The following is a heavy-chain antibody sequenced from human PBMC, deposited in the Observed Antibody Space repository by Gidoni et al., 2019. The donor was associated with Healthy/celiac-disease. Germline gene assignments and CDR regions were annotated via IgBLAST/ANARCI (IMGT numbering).Heavy chain of an antibody. CDR1: GFTFSNAW. D-gene: IGHD3-22*01. Sequence: EVQLVESGGGLVKPGGSLRLSCAASGFTFSNAWMSWVRQAPGKGLEWVGRIKSKTDGGTTDYAAPVKGRFTISRDDSKNTLYLQMNSLKTEDTAVYYCTTAGESYYDSSGYYWVFDYWGQGTLVTVSS. CDR3: TTAGESYYDSSGYYWVFDY. V-gene: IGHV3-15*01. CDR2: IKSKTDGGTT. J-gene: IGHJ4*02.